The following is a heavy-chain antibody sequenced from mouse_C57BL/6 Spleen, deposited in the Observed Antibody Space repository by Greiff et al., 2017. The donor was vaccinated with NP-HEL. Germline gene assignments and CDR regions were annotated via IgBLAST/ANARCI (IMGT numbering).Heavy chain of an antibody. D-gene: IGHD1-1*01. CDR2: IYPGDGDT. J-gene: IGHJ3*01. CDR3: ARKGYGSSQAWFAY. V-gene: IGHV1-82*01. CDR1: GYAFSSSW. Sequence: QVHVKQSGPELVKPGASVKISCKASGYAFSSSWMNWVKQRPGKGLEWIGRIYPGDGDTNYNGKFKGKATLTADKSSSTAYMQLSSLTSEDSAVYFCARKGYGSSQAWFAYWGQGTLVTVSA.